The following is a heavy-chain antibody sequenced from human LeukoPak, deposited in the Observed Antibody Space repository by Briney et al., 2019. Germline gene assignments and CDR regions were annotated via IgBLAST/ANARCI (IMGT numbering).Heavy chain of an antibody. Sequence: PGGSLRLSCSASAFTFSSYGMHWVRQSPGKGLEWVAFIHFDGGNKYYADSVKGLFTISRDNSKNTLYLQMNSLRVEDTAMYYCVRDLYSDYNWFDPWGQGTLVTVSS. CDR2: IHFDGGNK. D-gene: IGHD4-11*01. CDR1: AFTFSSYG. J-gene: IGHJ5*02. CDR3: VRDLYSDYNWFDP. V-gene: IGHV3-30*02.